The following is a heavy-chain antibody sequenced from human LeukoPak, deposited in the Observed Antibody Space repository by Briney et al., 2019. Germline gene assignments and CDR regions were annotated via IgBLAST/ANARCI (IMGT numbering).Heavy chain of an antibody. J-gene: IGHJ6*03. D-gene: IGHD3-10*01. CDR2: IRYDGSNK. Sequence: GGSLRLSCAASGFTFSSYSMNWVRQAPGKGLEWVAFIRYDGSNKYYADSVKGRFTISRDNSKNTLYLQMNSLRAEDTAVYYCAKDRRILWFGESYYYYMDVWGKGTTVTVSS. CDR3: AKDRRILWFGESYYYYMDV. V-gene: IGHV3-30*02. CDR1: GFTFSSYS.